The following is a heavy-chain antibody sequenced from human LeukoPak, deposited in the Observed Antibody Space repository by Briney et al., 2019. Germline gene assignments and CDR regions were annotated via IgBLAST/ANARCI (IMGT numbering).Heavy chain of an antibody. V-gene: IGHV1-69*05. J-gene: IGHJ4*02. CDR1: GGTFSSYA. D-gene: IGHD6-6*01. CDR3: ARGAYSSSSDLGDY. Sequence: GASVKVSCKASGGTFSSYAISRVRQAPGQGLEWMGRIIPIFGTANYAQKFQGRVTITTDESTSTAYMELSSLRSEDTAVYYCARGAYSSSSDLGDYWGQGTLVTVSS. CDR2: IIPIFGTA.